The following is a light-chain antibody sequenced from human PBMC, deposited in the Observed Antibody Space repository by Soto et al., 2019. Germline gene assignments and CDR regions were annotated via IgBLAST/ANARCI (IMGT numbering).Light chain of an antibody. J-gene: IGLJ1*01. V-gene: IGLV2-14*03. CDR2: DVN. CDR3: CSHTTGSNRYV. CDR1: STDVDTYNF. Sequence: QSVLTQPASVSGSPGQSITISCSGISTDVDTYNFVSWYQLHPGEAPKVLIYDVNSRPSGVSHRFSGSRSGNTASLTISGLQADDEAHYYCCSHTTGSNRYVFGTGTKVTVL.